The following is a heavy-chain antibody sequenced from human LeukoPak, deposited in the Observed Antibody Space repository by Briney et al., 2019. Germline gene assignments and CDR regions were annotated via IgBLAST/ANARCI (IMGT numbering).Heavy chain of an antibody. Sequence: SETLSLTCAVSGGSFSGYYWSWIRQPPGKGLEWIGEINHSGSTNYNPSLKSRVTISVDTSKNQFSLKLSSVTAADTAVYYCASMTSGYCSSTSCYDFDYWGQGTLVTVSS. CDR2: INHSGST. D-gene: IGHD2-2*01. CDR1: GGSFSGYY. V-gene: IGHV4-34*01. J-gene: IGHJ4*02. CDR3: ASMTSGYCSSTSCYDFDY.